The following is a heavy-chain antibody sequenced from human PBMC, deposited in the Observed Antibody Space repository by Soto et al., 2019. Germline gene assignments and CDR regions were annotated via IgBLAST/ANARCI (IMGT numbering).Heavy chain of an antibody. Sequence: EVQLLESGGGLVQPGGSLRLSCAASGFTFSSYAMSWVRQAPGKGLEWVSAISGSGGSTYYADSVKGRFTISRDNSKNTLYLQMNSLRAEDTAVYYCAKSPSGSYLVPRSFDPWGQGTLVTVSS. J-gene: IGHJ5*02. CDR3: AKSPSGSYLVPRSFDP. CDR2: ISGSGGST. V-gene: IGHV3-23*01. D-gene: IGHD1-26*01. CDR1: GFTFSSYA.